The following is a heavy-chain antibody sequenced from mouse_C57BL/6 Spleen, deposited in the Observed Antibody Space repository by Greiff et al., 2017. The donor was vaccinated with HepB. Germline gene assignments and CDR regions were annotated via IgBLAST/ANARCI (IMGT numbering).Heavy chain of an antibody. V-gene: IGHV1-59*01. CDR1: GYTFTSYW. Sequence: QVQLQQPGAELVRPGTSVKLSCKASGYTFTSYWMHWVKQRPGQGLEWIGVIDPSDSYTNYNQKFKGKATLTVDTSSSTAYMQLSSLTSEDSAVYYCARWEVPFAYWGQGTLVTVSA. CDR2: IDPSDSYT. J-gene: IGHJ3*01. D-gene: IGHD4-1*01. CDR3: ARWEVPFAY.